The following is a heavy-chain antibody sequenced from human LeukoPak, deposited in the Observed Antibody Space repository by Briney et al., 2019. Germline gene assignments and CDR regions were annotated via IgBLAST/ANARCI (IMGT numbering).Heavy chain of an antibody. J-gene: IGHJ4*02. D-gene: IGHD3-3*02. CDR1: GFSFSTYT. V-gene: IGHV3-21*01. CDR3: ASHFWNYYRIDY. CDR2: ISGSGSYI. Sequence: GESLRLSCAASGFSFSTYTMNWARQAPGKGLEWVSSISGSGSYICFSDSVKGRFTISRDNAKNSLSLQMNSLRAEDTAIYYCASHFWNYYRIDYWGQGILVTVSS.